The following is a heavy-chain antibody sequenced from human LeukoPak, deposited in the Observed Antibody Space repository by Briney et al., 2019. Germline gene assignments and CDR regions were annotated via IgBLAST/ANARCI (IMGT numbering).Heavy chain of an antibody. J-gene: IGHJ4*02. CDR3: TTADGGYDFWRADYFDY. CDR1: GFTFSNAW. V-gene: IGHV3-15*01. CDR2: IKDKTDGRKT. Sequence: PGGSLRLSCAASGFTFSNAWMSWVRQAPGKGLEWVGRIKDKTDGRKTDYAAPVKGSFTISRDYSKNTLYLQMNSLKTADTAVYYCTTADGGYDFWRADYFDYWGQGTLVTVSS. D-gene: IGHD3-3*01.